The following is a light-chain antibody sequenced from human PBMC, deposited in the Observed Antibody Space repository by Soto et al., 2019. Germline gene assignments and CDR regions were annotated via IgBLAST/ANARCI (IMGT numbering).Light chain of an antibody. V-gene: IGKV3-20*01. CDR1: QSVSSSY. CDR3: QQYGTSPT. CDR2: GAS. J-gene: IGKJ1*01. Sequence: EIVFTQAPGTLSLSPGERATLSCRDSQSVSSSYLAWYQQKPGQAPRLLIYGASSSATGIPDRFSGSGSGTDFTLTISRLEPEDFAVYYCQQYGTSPTFGQGTKVDIK.